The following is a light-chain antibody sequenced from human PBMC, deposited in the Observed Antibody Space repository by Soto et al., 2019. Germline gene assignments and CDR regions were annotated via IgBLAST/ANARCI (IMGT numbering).Light chain of an antibody. J-gene: IGKJ4*01. CDR3: QQYGSTPLT. CDR2: DAS. CDR1: QSVSSK. Sequence: EIVMTQSPATLSVSPGERATLSCRASQSVSSKLAWYQQKPGQAPRLLIYDASIRATGIPDRFIGSGSGTEFTLTITSLQSEDFAVYYCQQYGSTPLTFGGGTKVDIK. V-gene: IGKV3-15*01.